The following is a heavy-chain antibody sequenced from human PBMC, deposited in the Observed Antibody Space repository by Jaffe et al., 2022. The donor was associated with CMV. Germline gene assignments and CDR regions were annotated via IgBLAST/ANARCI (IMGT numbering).Heavy chain of an antibody. V-gene: IGHV3-49*04. CDR3: TRVMAVAGTDYYYYMDV. D-gene: IGHD6-19*01. CDR2: IRSKAYGGTT. J-gene: IGHJ6*03. CDR1: GFTFGDYA. Sequence: EVQLVESGGGLVQPGRSLRLSCTASGFTFGDYAMSWVRQAPGKGLEWVGFIRSKAYGGTTEYAASVKGRFTISRDDSKSIAYLQMNSLKTEDTAVYYCTRVMAVAGTDYYYYMDVWGKGTTVTVSS.